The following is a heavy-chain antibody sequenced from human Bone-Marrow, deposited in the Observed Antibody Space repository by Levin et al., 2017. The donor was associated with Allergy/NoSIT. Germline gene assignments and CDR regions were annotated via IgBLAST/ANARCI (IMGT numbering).Heavy chain of an antibody. D-gene: IGHD3-22*01. Sequence: PGGSLRLSCAASGFVFDDYAMHWVRQAPGKGLEWVSGVSWNSGRLGYADSVKGRFTISRDNAKNSLYLQMNSLRAEDTAFYYCAKGDSSGFLTYLDDWGQGTVVTVSS. CDR3: AKGDSSGFLTYLDD. J-gene: IGHJ4*02. CDR1: GFVFDDYA. V-gene: IGHV3-9*01. CDR2: VSWNSGRL.